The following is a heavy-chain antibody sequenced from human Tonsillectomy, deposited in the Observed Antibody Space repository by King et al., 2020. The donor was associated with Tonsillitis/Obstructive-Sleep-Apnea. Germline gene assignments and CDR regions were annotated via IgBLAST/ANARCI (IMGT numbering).Heavy chain of an antibody. CDR2: IDHSGST. D-gene: IGHD1-1*01. J-gene: IGHJ4*02. V-gene: IGHV4-34*01. Sequence: VQLQQWGAGLLKPSETLSLTCTVYGGSFSGYYWSWIRQPPGKGLEWMGKIDHSGSTNYNPSLKSRVTISVDTSKNQCSLHLSSVTAADTALDYCARVRYGKDLDYWGQGTLVTVSS. CDR3: ARVRYGKDLDY. CDR1: GGSFSGYY.